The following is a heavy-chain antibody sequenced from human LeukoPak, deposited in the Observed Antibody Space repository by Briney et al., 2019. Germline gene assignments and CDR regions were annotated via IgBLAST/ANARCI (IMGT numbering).Heavy chain of an antibody. Sequence: ASVTLSCKASGYAFTAYYIHWVRQAPGQGLEWMGWISGKDGGTHYGQKFQGRVTMTRDTSITTVYLALSILTSDDTAVYFCTRDPGGDPFFDYWGQGALVTVSS. J-gene: IGHJ4*02. V-gene: IGHV1-2*02. CDR1: GYAFTAYY. CDR3: TRDPGGDPFFDY. D-gene: IGHD2-21*02. CDR2: ISGKDGGT.